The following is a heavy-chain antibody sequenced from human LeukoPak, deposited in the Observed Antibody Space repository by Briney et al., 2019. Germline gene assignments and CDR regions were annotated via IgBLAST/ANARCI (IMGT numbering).Heavy chain of an antibody. D-gene: IGHD2-15*01. Sequence: AASVNVSCKASGVTFSSYAISWVRQAPGQGLEWMGGIIPIFGIANYAQAFQGRVTITADESTSTAYMELSSLRSEDTAVYYCARDQVGVVADDAFDIWGQGTMVTVSS. V-gene: IGHV1-69*01. CDR1: GVTFSSYA. CDR3: ARDQVGVVADDAFDI. J-gene: IGHJ3*02. CDR2: IIPIFGIA.